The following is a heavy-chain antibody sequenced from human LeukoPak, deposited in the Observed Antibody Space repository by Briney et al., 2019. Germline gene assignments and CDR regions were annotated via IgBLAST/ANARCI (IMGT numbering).Heavy chain of an antibody. CDR3: ASGGGGISEADRGAFDI. CDR2: IYYSGST. J-gene: IGHJ3*02. V-gene: IGHV4-61*01. D-gene: IGHD6-13*01. CDR1: GGSVSSGSYY. Sequence: SETLSLTCTVSGGSVSSGSYYWSWIRQPPGKGLEWIGYIYYSGSTNYNPSLKSRVTISVDTSKNQFSLKLSSVTAADTAVYYCASGGGGISEADRGAFDIWGQGTMVTVSS.